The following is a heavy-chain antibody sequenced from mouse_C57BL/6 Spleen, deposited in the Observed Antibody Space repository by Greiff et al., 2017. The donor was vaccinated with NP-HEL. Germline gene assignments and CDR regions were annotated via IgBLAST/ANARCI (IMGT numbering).Heavy chain of an antibody. V-gene: IGHV1-53*01. CDR1: GYTFTSYW. CDR2: INPSNGGT. J-gene: IGHJ1*03. CDR3: AREDYSNSYWYFDV. Sequence: QVQLQQPGTALVKPGASVKLSCKASGYTFTSYWMHWVKQRPGQGLEWIGNINPSNGGTNYNEKFKSKATLTVDKSSSTAYMQLSSLTSEDSAVYYCAREDYSNSYWYFDVWGTGTTVTVSS. D-gene: IGHD2-5*01.